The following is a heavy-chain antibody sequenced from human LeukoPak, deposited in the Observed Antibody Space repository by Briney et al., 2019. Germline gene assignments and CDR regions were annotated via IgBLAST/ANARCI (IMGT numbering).Heavy chain of an antibody. CDR3: ARDAHHCTNGVCYGGGNYFDY. Sequence: SETLSLTCTVSGGSISSGGYYWSWIRQHPGKGLEWIGYIYYSGSTYYNPSLKSRVTISVDTSKNPFSLKLSSVTAADTAVYYCARDAHHCTNGVCYGGGNYFDYWGQGTLVTVSS. CDR2: IYYSGST. V-gene: IGHV4-31*03. CDR1: GGSISSGGYY. D-gene: IGHD2-8*01. J-gene: IGHJ4*02.